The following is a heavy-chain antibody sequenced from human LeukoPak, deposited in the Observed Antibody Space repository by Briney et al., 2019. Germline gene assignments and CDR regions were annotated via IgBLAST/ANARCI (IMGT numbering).Heavy chain of an antibody. J-gene: IGHJ5*02. CDR2: ISGSSSYI. D-gene: IGHD2-8*01. CDR1: GFTFSSYS. V-gene: IGHV3-21*01. Sequence: GGSLRLSCAASGFTFSSYSMNWVRQAPGKGLEWVSSISGSSSYIYYADSVKGRFTISRDNAKNSLYLQMNSLRAEDTAVYYCARGGVIVLMVYAIPEVWFDPWGQGTLVTVSS. CDR3: ARGGVIVLMVYAIPEVWFDP.